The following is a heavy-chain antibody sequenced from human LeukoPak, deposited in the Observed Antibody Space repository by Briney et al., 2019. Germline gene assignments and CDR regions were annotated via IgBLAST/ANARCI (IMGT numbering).Heavy chain of an antibody. CDR3: AKDATILLGVYYFDY. CDR2: ISGSGGST. Sequence: GGSLRLSCAASGFTFSSYGMSWVRQAPGKGLEWVSAISGSGGSTYYADSVKGRFTISRDNSKNTLYLQMNSLRAEDTAVYYCAKDATILLGVYYFDYWGQGTLVTVSS. D-gene: IGHD3-9*01. J-gene: IGHJ4*02. CDR1: GFTFSSYG. V-gene: IGHV3-23*01.